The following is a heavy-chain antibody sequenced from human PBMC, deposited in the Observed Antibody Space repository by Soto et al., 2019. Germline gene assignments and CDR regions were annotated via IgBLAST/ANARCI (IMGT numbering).Heavy chain of an antibody. CDR3: ARIAGLISSYYYYYMDV. Sequence: SETLSLTCAVYGGSFSGYYWSWIRQPPGKGLEWIGEINHSGSTNYNPSLKSRVTISVDTSKNQFSLKLSSVTAADTAVYYCARIAGLISSYYYYYMDVWGKGTXVTVSS. J-gene: IGHJ6*03. CDR2: INHSGST. CDR1: GGSFSGYY. V-gene: IGHV4-34*01. D-gene: IGHD6-13*01.